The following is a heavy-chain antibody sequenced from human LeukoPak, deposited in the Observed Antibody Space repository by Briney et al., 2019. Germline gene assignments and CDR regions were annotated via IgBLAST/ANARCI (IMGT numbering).Heavy chain of an antibody. CDR1: GLTFSSYA. CDR2: ISGSGGSP. D-gene: IGHD6-19*01. Sequence: GGSLRLSCAASGLTFSSYAMSWVRQAPGKGLEWVSAISGSGGSPYYADSVKGRFTISRDNPKNTLYLQMNSLRAEDTAVYYCAKETNQAVAGALDYWGQGTLVTVSS. CDR3: AKETNQAVAGALDY. V-gene: IGHV3-23*01. J-gene: IGHJ4*02.